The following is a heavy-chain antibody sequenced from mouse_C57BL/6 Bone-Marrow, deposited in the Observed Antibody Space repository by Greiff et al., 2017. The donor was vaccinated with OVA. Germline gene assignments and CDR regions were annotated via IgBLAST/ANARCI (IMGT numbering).Heavy chain of an antibody. J-gene: IGHJ3*01. CDR2: INPSSGYT. Sequence: VQLQQSGAELARPGASVKMSCKASGYTFTSYMMHWVKQRPGQGLEWIGYINPSSGYTKYNQKFKDKATLTADKSSSTAYMQLSSLTSEDSAVYYCARPWFAYWGQGTLVTVSA. CDR3: ARPWFAY. CDR1: GYTFTSYM. V-gene: IGHV1-4*01.